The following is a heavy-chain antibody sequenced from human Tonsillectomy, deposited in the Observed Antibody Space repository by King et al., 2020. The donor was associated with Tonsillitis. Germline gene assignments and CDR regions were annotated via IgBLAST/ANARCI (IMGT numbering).Heavy chain of an antibody. Sequence: VQLVESGGVVVQPGRSLRLSCAASGFTFSSYAMHWVRQAPGKGLEWGAVISYDGSNKYYADSVKGRFTISRDNSKNTLYLQMNSLRAEDTAVYYCARGRGYCSSTSCERYNWFDPWGQGTLVTVSS. V-gene: IGHV3-30*04. D-gene: IGHD2-2*01. CDR1: GFTFSSYA. CDR3: ARGRGYCSSTSCERYNWFDP. J-gene: IGHJ5*02. CDR2: ISYDGSNK.